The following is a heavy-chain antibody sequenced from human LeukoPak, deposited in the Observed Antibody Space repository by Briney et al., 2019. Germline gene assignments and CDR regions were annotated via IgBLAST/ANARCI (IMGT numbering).Heavy chain of an antibody. CDR3: ARGCVGSGYDSYYMDV. V-gene: IGHV1-8*01. D-gene: IGHD2-15*01. J-gene: IGHJ6*03. Sequence: GSVKVSCKPSGYTFTSYDINWVRQATGQGLEWMGWMNPNSGNTGYAQKFQGRVTMTRNNSISTAYMELSSLRSEDTAVYYCARGCVGSGYDSYYMDVGRKGTT. CDR1: GYTFTSYD. CDR2: MNPNSGNT.